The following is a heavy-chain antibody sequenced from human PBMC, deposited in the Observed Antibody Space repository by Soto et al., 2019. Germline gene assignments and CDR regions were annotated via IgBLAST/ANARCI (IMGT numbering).Heavy chain of an antibody. V-gene: IGHV3-7*01. CDR3: AGGNALDV. CDR2: INQDGSEK. CDR1: RFTFSTYW. Sequence: PGGSLRLSCAASRFTFSTYWMTWVRQAPGKGLEWVANINQDGSEKYYMDSVKGRFTISRDNAKNSLYLQMTSLRAEDTAVYYCAGGNALDVWGQGTTVTVS. J-gene: IGHJ6*02.